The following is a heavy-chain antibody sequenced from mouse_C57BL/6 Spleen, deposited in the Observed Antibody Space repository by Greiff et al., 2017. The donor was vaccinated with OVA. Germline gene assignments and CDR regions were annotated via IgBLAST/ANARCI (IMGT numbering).Heavy chain of an antibody. CDR3: ARGRPFDY. V-gene: IGHV1-82*01. CDR1: GYAFSSSW. CDR2: IYPGDGDT. J-gene: IGHJ2*01. Sequence: QVQLQQSGPELVKPGASVKISCKASGYAFSSSWMNWVKQRPGKGLEWIGRIYPGDGDTNYNGKFKGKATLTADKSSSTAYMQLSSLTSEDSAVYFCARGRPFDYWGQGTTLTVSS.